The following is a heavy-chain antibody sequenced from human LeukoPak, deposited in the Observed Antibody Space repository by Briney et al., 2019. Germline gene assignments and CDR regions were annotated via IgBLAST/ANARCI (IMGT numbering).Heavy chain of an antibody. CDR1: GYTFTSYG. D-gene: IGHD3-16*01. J-gene: IGHJ3*02. V-gene: IGHV1-18*01. Sequence: ASVKVSCKASGYTFTSYGISWVRQAPGQGLEWMGWISAYNGNTNYAQKLQGRVTMTTDTSTSTAYMELRSLRSDDTAVYYCARAGPAWGTYDAFDIWGQGTMVTVSS. CDR3: ARAGPAWGTYDAFDI. CDR2: ISAYNGNT.